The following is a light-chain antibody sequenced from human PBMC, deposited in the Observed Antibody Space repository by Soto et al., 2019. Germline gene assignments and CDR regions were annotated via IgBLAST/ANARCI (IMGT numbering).Light chain of an antibody. V-gene: IGKV3-15*01. CDR1: QTVSSN. CDR2: GAS. J-gene: IGKJ4*01. CDR3: QQRSNWPPFT. Sequence: EIAMTQSPATLCVSPGQRATLSCGASQTVSSNLVWYQQKPAQAPRLLIYGASTRATGIPARFSGSVSGTDFSLPISSLEPEDFAVYYGQQRSNWPPFTFGGGTKVDIK.